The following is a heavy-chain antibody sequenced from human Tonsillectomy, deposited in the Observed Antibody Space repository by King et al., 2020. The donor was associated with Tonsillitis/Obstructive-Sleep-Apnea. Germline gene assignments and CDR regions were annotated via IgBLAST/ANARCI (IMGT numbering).Heavy chain of an antibody. CDR2: IKQDGSEK. CDR3: ARDGWGSTSLNWFDP. CDR1: GFTFSSYW. V-gene: IGHV3-7*04. Sequence: VQLVESGGGFVQPGGSLRLSCAASGFTFSSYWMTWVRQAPGKGLEWVANIKQDGSEKYYVDFVKGRFTISRDNAKNSLYLHMNSLRADDTAVYYCARDGWGSTSLNWFDPWGQGTLVTVSS. D-gene: IGHD3-10*01. J-gene: IGHJ5*02.